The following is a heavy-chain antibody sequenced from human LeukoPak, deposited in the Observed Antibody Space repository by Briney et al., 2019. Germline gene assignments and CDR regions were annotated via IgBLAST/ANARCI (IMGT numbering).Heavy chain of an antibody. Sequence: SETLSLTCTVSGGSISSYYWSWIRQPPGKGLEWIGYIYYSGRTKYNPSLKSRVTISRNTSKNQFSLKLTSVTAADTAVYYCARQTHYTPAFDYWGQGTLVTVSS. CDR1: GGSISSYY. D-gene: IGHD2-15*01. CDR2: IYYSGRT. CDR3: ARQTHYTPAFDY. J-gene: IGHJ4*02. V-gene: IGHV4-59*08.